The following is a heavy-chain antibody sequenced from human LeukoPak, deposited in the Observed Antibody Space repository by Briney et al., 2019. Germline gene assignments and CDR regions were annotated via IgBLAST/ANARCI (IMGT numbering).Heavy chain of an antibody. CDR1: GGTFSSYA. Sequence: ASVKVSCKASGGTFSSYAISWVRQAPGQGLEWTGGIIPIFGTANYAQKFQGRVTITADESTSTAYMELSSLRSEDTAVYYCAAVRYCSSTSCYYFDYWGQGTLVTVSS. CDR3: AAVRYCSSTSCYYFDY. V-gene: IGHV1-69*13. D-gene: IGHD2-2*01. CDR2: IIPIFGTA. J-gene: IGHJ4*02.